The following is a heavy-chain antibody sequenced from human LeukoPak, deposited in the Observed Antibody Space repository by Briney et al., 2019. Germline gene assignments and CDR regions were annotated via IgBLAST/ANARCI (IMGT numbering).Heavy chain of an antibody. CDR3: ARGGSRQISSSDFDY. Sequence: SETLSLTCTVSGGSISSSSYYWGWIRQPPGKGLEWIGSIYYSGSTYYNPSLKSRVTISVDTSKNQFSLKLSSVTAADTAVYYCARGGSRQISSSDFDYWGRGTLVTVSS. CDR2: IYYSGST. V-gene: IGHV4-39*01. J-gene: IGHJ4*02. CDR1: GGSISSSSYY. D-gene: IGHD6-6*01.